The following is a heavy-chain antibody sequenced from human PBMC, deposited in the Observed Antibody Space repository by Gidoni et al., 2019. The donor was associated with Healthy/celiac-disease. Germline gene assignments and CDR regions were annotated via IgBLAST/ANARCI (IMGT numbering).Heavy chain of an antibody. V-gene: IGHV3-9*01. CDR3: AKDKSGLGATVFDY. D-gene: IGHD1-26*01. J-gene: IGHJ4*02. CDR2: ISWNSGSI. Sequence: EVQLVESGGGFVKPGRSLRLSCEASGLAFDDYAMHWVRQAPGKGLEWVSGISWNSGSIGYADSVKGRFTISRDNAKNSLYLQMNSLRAEDTALYYCAKDKSGLGATVFDYWGQGTLVTVSS. CDR1: GLAFDDYA.